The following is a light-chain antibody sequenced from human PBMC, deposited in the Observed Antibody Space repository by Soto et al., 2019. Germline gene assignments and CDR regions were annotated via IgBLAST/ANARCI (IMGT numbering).Light chain of an antibody. J-gene: IGKJ3*01. CDR3: QQYGRSATFT. CDR2: HAS. Sequence: DIQMTQSPSTLPASVGDRVTITCRASQSISNWLAWYQQKPGTAPKVLIYHASNLQSGVPSRFSGSGSGTEFTLTISRLEPEDFAVYYCQQYGRSATFTFGPGTKVDIK. V-gene: IGKV1-5*01. CDR1: QSISNW.